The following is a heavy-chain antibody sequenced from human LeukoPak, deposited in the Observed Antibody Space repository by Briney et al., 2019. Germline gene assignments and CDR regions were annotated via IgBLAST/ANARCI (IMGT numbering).Heavy chain of an antibody. CDR2: TYVDGRTT. CDR3: IRDFRSADL. J-gene: IGHJ5*02. Sequence: GGSLRLSCVASGFTFSNYWMHWVRQPPGKGLVWVSRTYVDGRTTNYADSVKGRFTISRDNAKNTVYLEMNSLSVEDTATYYCIRDFRSADLWGQGTLVTVTS. CDR1: GFTFSNYW. V-gene: IGHV3-74*01.